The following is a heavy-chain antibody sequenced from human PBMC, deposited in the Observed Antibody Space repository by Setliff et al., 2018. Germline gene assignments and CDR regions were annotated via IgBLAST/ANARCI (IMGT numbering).Heavy chain of an antibody. CDR2: IYHDGNPKFNPSV. CDR3: ARGGLAAAATH. CDR1: GVSVNSLTW. Sequence: TLSLTCAVSGVSVNSLTWWSWVRQTPGKGLEWIGFIYHDGNPKFNPSVNYNPSLKSRVTMSIDKSKNQFSLNLRSVTAADTAVYYCARGGLAAAATHWGQGTLVTVS. J-gene: IGHJ4*02. D-gene: IGHD6-13*01. V-gene: IGHV4-28*02.